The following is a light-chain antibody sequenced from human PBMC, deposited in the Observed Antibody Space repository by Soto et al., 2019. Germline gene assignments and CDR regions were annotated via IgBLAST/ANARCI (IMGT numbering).Light chain of an antibody. CDR3: QQYYETPYT. J-gene: IGKJ2*01. Sequence: DIVMTQSPDSLAVSLGERATINCRSSQSVLYSSNNKNYLSWYQRKPGQPPKLLIYWASARESGGPDRFSGSGSGTDFTLTISSLQAEDVAVYYCQQYYETPYTFGQGTKLEIK. CDR1: QSVLYSSNNKNY. CDR2: WAS. V-gene: IGKV4-1*01.